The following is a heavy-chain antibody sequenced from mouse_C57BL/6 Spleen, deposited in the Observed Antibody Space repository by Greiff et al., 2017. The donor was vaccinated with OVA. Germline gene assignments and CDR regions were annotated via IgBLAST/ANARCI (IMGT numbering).Heavy chain of an antibody. J-gene: IGHJ3*01. V-gene: IGHV1-82*01. Sequence: QVQLQQSGPELVKPGASVKISCKASGYAFSSSWMNWVKQRPGKGLEWIGRIYPGDGDTNYNGKFKGKATLTADKSSSTAYMQLSSLTSEDSAVYVCARLDYGSSYPFAYWGQGTLVTVSA. D-gene: IGHD1-1*01. CDR2: IYPGDGDT. CDR3: ARLDYGSSYPFAY. CDR1: GYAFSSSW.